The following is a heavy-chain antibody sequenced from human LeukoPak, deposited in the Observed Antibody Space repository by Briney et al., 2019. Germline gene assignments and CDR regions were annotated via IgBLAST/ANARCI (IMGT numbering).Heavy chain of an antibody. CDR2: INPSGGST. Sequence: PRASVKVSCKASGYTFTSYYMHWVRQAPGQGLEWMGIINPSGGSTSYAQKFQGRVTMTRDMSTSTVYMELSSLRSEDTAVYYCARGTKAKVVVVAATLYYYYYYMDVWGKGTTVTVSS. D-gene: IGHD2-15*01. CDR1: GYTFTSYY. V-gene: IGHV1-46*01. J-gene: IGHJ6*03. CDR3: ARGTKAKVVVVAATLYYYYYYMDV.